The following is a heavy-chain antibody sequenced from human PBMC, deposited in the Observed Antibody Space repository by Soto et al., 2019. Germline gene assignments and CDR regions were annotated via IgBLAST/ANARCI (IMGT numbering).Heavy chain of an antibody. D-gene: IGHD4-17*01. J-gene: IGHJ4*02. CDR1: GLTVSSGY. Sequence: EVQLVESGGGLVQPGGSLRLSCAVSGLTVSSGYLSWVRQAPGKGLEWVSDIYRGSTTYYADSVKGRFIISRDTSDHTVYLQMNSLKVEDTAVYYCARDRDYGGSEYWGQRTLVTVSS. V-gene: IGHV3-66*01. CDR3: ARDRDYGGSEY. CDR2: IYRGSTT.